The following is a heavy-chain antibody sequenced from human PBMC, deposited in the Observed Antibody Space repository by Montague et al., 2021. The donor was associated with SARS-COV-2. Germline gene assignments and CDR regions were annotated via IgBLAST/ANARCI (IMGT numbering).Heavy chain of an antibody. D-gene: IGHD1-14*01. CDR2: IYTSGST. Sequence: SETLSLTCTVSGGSISNYYWSWIRQPAGKGLEWIGLIYTSGSTNYNPPLKSRVTMSLDTSKNQFSLKLRSVTAADTAVYYCARGSFGMGAFDIWGQGTMVTVSS. V-gene: IGHV4-4*07. J-gene: IGHJ3*02. CDR3: ARGSFGMGAFDI. CDR1: GGSISNYY.